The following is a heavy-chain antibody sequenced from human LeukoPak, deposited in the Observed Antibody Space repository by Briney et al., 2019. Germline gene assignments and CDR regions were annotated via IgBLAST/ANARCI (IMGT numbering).Heavy chain of an antibody. J-gene: IGHJ3*02. CDR3: ARVNDFWSGNDAFDI. CDR2: ISAYNGNT. CDR1: GYTFTSYG. D-gene: IGHD3-3*01. Sequence: GASVKVSCKASGYTFTSYGISWVRQAPGQGLEWMGWISAYNGNTHYAQKLQGRVTMTTDTSTSTAYMELRSLRSDDTAVYYCARVNDFWSGNDAFDIWGQGTMVTVSS. V-gene: IGHV1-18*01.